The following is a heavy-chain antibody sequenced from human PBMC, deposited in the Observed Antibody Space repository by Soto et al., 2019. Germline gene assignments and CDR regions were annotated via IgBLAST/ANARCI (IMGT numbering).Heavy chain of an antibody. CDR2: IIPIFGTA. D-gene: IGHD3-22*01. CDR3: ARARGYYDSSGYYSAYYYYGMDV. Sequence: SVKVSCKASGGTFSSYAISWVRQAPGQGLEWMGGIIPIFGTANYAQKFQGRVTITADESTSTAYMELSSLRSEDTAVYYCARARGYYDSSGYYSAYYYYGMDVWGQGTTVTVSS. J-gene: IGHJ6*02. CDR1: GGTFSSYA. V-gene: IGHV1-69*13.